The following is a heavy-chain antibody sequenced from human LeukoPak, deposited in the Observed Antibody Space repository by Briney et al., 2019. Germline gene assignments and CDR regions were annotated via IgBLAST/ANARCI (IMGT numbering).Heavy chain of an antibody. CDR3: AAAPDYDVWSGYFNPPDY. Sequence: SVKVSCKASGFTFTSSAVQWVRQARGQRLEWIGWIVVGSGNTNYAQKFQERVTITRDMSTSTAYMELSSLRSEDTAVYYCAAAPDYDVWSGYFNPPDYWGQGTLVTVSS. CDR2: IVVGSGNT. CDR1: GFTFTSSA. D-gene: IGHD3-3*01. V-gene: IGHV1-58*01. J-gene: IGHJ4*02.